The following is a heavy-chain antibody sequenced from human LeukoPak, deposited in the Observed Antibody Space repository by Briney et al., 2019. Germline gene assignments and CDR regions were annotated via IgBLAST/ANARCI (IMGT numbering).Heavy chain of an antibody. CDR1: GGSFSGYY. CDR3: ARGYSQWLVVRPYYMDV. J-gene: IGHJ6*03. Sequence: SETLSLTCAVYGGSFSGYYWSWIRQPPGKGLEWIGEINHSGSTNYNPSLKSRVTISVDTSKNQFSLKLSSVTAADTAVYYCARGYSQWLVVRPYYMDVWGKGTTVTVSS. V-gene: IGHV4-34*01. CDR2: INHSGST. D-gene: IGHD6-19*01.